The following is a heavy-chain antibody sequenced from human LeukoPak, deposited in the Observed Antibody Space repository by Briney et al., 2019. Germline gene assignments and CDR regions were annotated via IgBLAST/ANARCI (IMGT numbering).Heavy chain of an antibody. CDR1: GFTFANAW. CDR2: IESKTDGETT. V-gene: IGHV3-15*04. J-gene: IGHJ4*02. D-gene: IGHD5-12*01. Sequence: GGSLRLSCAASGFTFANAWMSWVRQAPGKGLECVGRIESKTDGETTDYAAPVKGRFTISRDDSKNMLYLQMNSLKSEDTAVYYCTADLPPPRGYDYPFDYWGQGSLVTVSS. CDR3: TADLPPPRGYDYPFDY.